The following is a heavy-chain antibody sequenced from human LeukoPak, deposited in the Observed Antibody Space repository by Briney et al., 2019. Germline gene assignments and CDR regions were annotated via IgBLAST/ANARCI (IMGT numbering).Heavy chain of an antibody. CDR3: ARLGCSGGSCYDDH. Sequence: SETLSPTCTVSGGSINNYYWSWIRQPPGKGLEWIGYIYYSGSTNYNPSLESRVSMSVDSSKNQVSLKLSSVVAADTAVYYCARLGCSGGSCYDDHWGQGALVTVSS. V-gene: IGHV4-59*08. J-gene: IGHJ4*02. D-gene: IGHD2-15*01. CDR2: IYYSGST. CDR1: GGSINNYY.